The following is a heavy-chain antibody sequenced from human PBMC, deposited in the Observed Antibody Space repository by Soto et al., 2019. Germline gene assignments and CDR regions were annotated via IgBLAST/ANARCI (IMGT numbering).Heavy chain of an antibody. CDR2: ISINGNS. J-gene: IGHJ4*02. CDR3: ARESGDTWTYEVE. D-gene: IGHD1-20*01. V-gene: IGHV4-4*07. CDR1: GGSIADYS. Sequence: QVQVKESGPGLVKPSETLSLTCTVSGGSIADYSWSWIRQSAGKGLEWLGRISINGNSHYHPSLRSRVTMSIETSKNQFSLNLRSVTAADTAVYYCARESGDTWTYEVEWGQGTLVTVSS.